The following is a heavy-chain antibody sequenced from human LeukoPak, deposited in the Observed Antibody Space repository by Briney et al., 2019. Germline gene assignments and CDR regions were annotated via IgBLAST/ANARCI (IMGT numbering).Heavy chain of an antibody. D-gene: IGHD7-27*01. V-gene: IGHV4-4*07. J-gene: IGHJ5*02. CDR1: GGSISSYY. CDR2: IYTSGST. Sequence: SETLSLTCTVSGGSISSYYWSWIRQPAGKGLEWIGRIYTSGSTNYNPSLKSRVTMSVDTSKNQFSLKLSSVTAADTAVYYCARDLWGPGYNWFDPWGQGTLVTVSS. CDR3: ARDLWGPGYNWFDP.